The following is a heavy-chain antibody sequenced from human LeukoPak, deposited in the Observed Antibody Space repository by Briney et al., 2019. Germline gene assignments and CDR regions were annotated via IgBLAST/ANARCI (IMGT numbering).Heavy chain of an antibody. Sequence: RASVKVSCKASGYTFTSYGISWVRQAPGQGLEWMGWIIAYNGNTNYAQKLQGRVTLTTDTSTSTAYMELRSLRSDDTAVYYCARGWLEANILAWFDPWGQGTLVTVSS. CDR2: IIAYNGNT. V-gene: IGHV1-18*01. D-gene: IGHD2-21*01. CDR3: ARGWLEANILAWFDP. CDR1: GYTFTSYG. J-gene: IGHJ5*02.